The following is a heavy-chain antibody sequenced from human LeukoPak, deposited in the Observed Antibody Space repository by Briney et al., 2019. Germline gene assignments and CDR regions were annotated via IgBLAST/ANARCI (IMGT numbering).Heavy chain of an antibody. CDR3: AIPASVAARNPEFDY. CDR2: ISYDGSNK. Sequence: QAGGSLRLSCAASGFTFSSYAMHWVRQTPGKGLEWVAVISYDGSNKYYADSVKGRFTISRDNSKNTLYLQMNSLRAEDTAVYYCAIPASVAARNPEFDYWGQGTLVTVSS. J-gene: IGHJ4*02. D-gene: IGHD6-6*01. CDR1: GFTFSSYA. V-gene: IGHV3-30-3*01.